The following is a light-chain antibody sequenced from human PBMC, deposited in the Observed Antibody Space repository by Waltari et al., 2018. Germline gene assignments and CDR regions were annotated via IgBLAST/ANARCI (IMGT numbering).Light chain of an antibody. CDR2: QDS. Sequence: SYELTQPPSVSVSPGQTASITCSGDQLGDKYSCWYQQKPGQSPVLVLYQDSKRPSGIPERFSGSNSGNTATLTISGTQAMDEADYYCQAWDSSVVFGGGTKLTVL. J-gene: IGLJ2*01. CDR1: QLGDKY. V-gene: IGLV3-1*01. CDR3: QAWDSSVV.